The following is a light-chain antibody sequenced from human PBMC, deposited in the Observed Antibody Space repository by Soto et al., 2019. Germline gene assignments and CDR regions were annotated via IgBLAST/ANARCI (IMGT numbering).Light chain of an antibody. CDR2: GAS. CDR3: KQYGSSHRA. Sequence: EIVMTQSPATLSVSPGERATLSCRASQSVSSNLAWYQQKPGQAPRLLIYGASSRASGIPDRFSGGGSGTEFSLTISRLEPEDLAVYYCKQYGSSHRAFGQGTKVDIK. V-gene: IGKV3-20*01. J-gene: IGKJ1*01. CDR1: QSVSSN.